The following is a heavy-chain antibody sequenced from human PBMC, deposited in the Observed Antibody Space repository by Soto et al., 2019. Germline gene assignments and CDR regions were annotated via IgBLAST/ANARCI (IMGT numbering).Heavy chain of an antibody. CDR3: AREGVDSDVVTFFDY. CDR2: IIPIFDTA. CDR1: GGTLSNYA. J-gene: IGHJ4*02. D-gene: IGHD5-18*01. Sequence: QVQLVQSGAEVKKPGSSVNVSCKTSGGTLSNYAISWLRQAPGQGPEWMGSIIPIFDTANYAQKFQGRVTITADESTSTVYMELSSLRSEDTAVYYCAREGVDSDVVTFFDYWGQGTLVTVSS. V-gene: IGHV1-69*15.